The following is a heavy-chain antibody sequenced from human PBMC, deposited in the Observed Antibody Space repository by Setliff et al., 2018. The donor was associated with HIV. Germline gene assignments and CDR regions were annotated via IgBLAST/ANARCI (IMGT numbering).Heavy chain of an antibody. D-gene: IGHD3-22*01. Sequence: GASVKVSCKASGGTFSSYAINWVRQAPGQGLEWMGGIIPIFGTANYAQKFQGRVTITTDESTSTTYLEVSSLRSEDTAVYDCAREDYYDSYWGQGTMVTVSS. CDR3: AREDYYDSY. CDR1: GGTFSSYA. J-gene: IGHJ4*02. V-gene: IGHV1-69*05. CDR2: IIPIFGTA.